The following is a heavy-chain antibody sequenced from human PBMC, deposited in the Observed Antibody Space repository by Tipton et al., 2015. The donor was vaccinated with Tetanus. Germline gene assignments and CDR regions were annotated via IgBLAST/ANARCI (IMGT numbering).Heavy chain of an antibody. CDR3: ARHFPFAPIVS. J-gene: IGHJ4*02. V-gene: IGHV4-39*01. Sequence: TLSLTCSLSGDSISSSTYYWGWIRQPPGKGLEWIGSIYENGDTYYNPSLKSRLTISVDTSKNQFSLRLTSVTAADTAIYYCARHFPFAPIVSWGQGTPVTVSS. CDR2: IYENGDT. D-gene: IGHD2/OR15-2a*01. CDR1: GDSISSSTYY.